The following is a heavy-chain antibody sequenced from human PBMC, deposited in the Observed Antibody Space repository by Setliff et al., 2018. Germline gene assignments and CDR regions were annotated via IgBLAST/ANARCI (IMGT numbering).Heavy chain of an antibody. CDR1: GYTFTSYA. J-gene: IGHJ3*02. D-gene: IGHD6-13*01. V-gene: IGHV1-3*01. CDR3: ASIIAAAGFGAFDI. CDR2: INAGNGNT. Sequence: ASVKVSCKASGYTFTSYAMHWVRQAPGQRLEWMGWINAGNGNTKYSQKFQGRVTITRDTSASKAYMELSSLRSEDTAVYYCASIIAAAGFGAFDIWGQGTMVTVSS.